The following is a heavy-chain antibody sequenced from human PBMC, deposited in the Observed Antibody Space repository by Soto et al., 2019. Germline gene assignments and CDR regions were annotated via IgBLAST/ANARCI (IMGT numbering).Heavy chain of an antibody. J-gene: IGHJ4*02. Sequence: QVQLQESGPGLVKASQTLSLICSVSGESISSGGYYWSWIRHHPGKGLVCIGYIYDSESAYYTPSLMSRVTISLDTSKNDFAMQLSSATAAGPAVGYCARASSSSSAADYWGQGTLITVSS. V-gene: IGHV4-31*03. CDR1: GESISSGGYY. CDR2: IYDSESA. CDR3: ARASSSSSAADY. D-gene: IGHD6-6*01.